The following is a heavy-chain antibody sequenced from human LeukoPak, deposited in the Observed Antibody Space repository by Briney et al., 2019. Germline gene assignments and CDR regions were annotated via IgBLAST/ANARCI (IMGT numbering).Heavy chain of an antibody. CDR1: GGSVSSGSYY. CDR3: ARAGAAMVSYYYYGMDV. Sequence: NPSETLSLTCTVSGGSVSSGSYYWSWIRQPPGKGLEWIGYIYYSGSANHNPSLKSRVTISVDKSKNQFSLKLSSVTAADTAVYYCARAGAAMVSYYYYGMDVWGQGTTVTVSS. CDR2: IYYSGSA. D-gene: IGHD5-18*01. J-gene: IGHJ6*02. V-gene: IGHV4-61*01.